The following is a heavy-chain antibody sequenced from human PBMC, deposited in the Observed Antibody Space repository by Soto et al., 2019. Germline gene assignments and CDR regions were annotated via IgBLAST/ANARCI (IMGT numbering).Heavy chain of an antibody. V-gene: IGHV3-43*01. D-gene: IGHD1-26*01. CDR3: VKDVQWSMDV. Sequence: DVQLVESGGGVVVQPGGSLRLSCAASGFTFSAHTMHWVRQAPGKGLEWVSHITKDGSGTLYADSVKGRFTISRDNSKNSMSLQMNSLRIEDSALYYCVKDVQWSMDVWGQGTTVSVSS. J-gene: IGHJ6*02. CDR1: GFTFSAHT. CDR2: ITKDGSGT.